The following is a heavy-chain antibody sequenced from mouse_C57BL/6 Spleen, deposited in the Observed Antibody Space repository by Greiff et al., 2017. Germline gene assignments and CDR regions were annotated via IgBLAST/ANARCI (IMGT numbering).Heavy chain of an antibody. CDR2: IDPETGGT. CDR3: TPIYYDYDGYAMDY. Sequence: VQLQESGAELVRPGASVTLSCKASGYTFTDYEMHWVKQTPVHGLEWIGAIDPETGGTAYNQKFKGKAILTADKSSSTAYMELRSLTSEDSAVYYCTPIYYDYDGYAMDYWGQGTSVTVSS. CDR1: GYTFTDYE. J-gene: IGHJ4*01. V-gene: IGHV1-15*01. D-gene: IGHD2-4*01.